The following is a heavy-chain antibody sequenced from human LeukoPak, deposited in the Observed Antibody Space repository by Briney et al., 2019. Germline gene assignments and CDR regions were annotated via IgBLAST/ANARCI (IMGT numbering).Heavy chain of an antibody. CDR1: GFTFSGSA. CDR2: IRSKANSYAT. V-gene: IGHV3-73*01. D-gene: IGHD2-2*01. CDR3: TRQVARVVVPAARAGFDP. J-gene: IGHJ5*02. Sequence: GGSLRLSCAASGFTFSGSAMHWVRQASGKGLEWVGRIRSKANSYATAYAASVKGRFTISRDDSKNTAYLQMNSLKTEDTAVYYCTRQVARVVVPAARAGFDPWGQGTLVTVSS.